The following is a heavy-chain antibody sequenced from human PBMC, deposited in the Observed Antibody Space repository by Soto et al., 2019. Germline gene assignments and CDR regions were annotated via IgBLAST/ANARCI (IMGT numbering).Heavy chain of an antibody. J-gene: IGHJ3*02. D-gene: IGHD5-12*01. V-gene: IGHV3-30*18. CDR1: GFTFSSYG. Sequence: GGSLRLSCAASGFTFSSYGMHWVHQAPGKGLEWVAVISYDGSNKYYADSVKGRFTISRDNSKNTLYLQMNSLRAEDTAVYYCAKYGDGYRENDAFDIWGQGTMVTVSS. CDR2: ISYDGSNK. CDR3: AKYGDGYRENDAFDI.